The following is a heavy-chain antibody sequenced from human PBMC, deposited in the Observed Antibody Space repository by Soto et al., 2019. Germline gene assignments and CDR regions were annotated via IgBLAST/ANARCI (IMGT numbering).Heavy chain of an antibody. J-gene: IGHJ4*02. CDR1: GDFNTNFY. Sequence: QVQLQESGPGLVKPSETLSLTCTVSGDFNTNFYWSWIRQSPGKGLEWMGLIYSSGSTRYNPSLKRRITMSLDTSKNQFSLRLSSVAAADTAVYYCARHLSVRGVFDFWGQGTQVTVSS. D-gene: IGHD3-10*01. CDR2: IYSSGST. V-gene: IGHV4-59*08. CDR3: ARHLSVRGVFDF.